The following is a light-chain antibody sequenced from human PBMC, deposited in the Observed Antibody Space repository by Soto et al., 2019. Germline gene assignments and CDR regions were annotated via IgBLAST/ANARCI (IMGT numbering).Light chain of an antibody. CDR1: QSVSSD. V-gene: IGKV3-15*01. CDR2: AAS. J-gene: IGKJ5*01. Sequence: EIVVTQSPATLSVSPGERASLSCRASQSVSSDLAWYQQKPGQAPRLLIYAASTTATGIPARFSGSGSGTEFTLTISSLQSEDFAVYYCQQYDNWPPITFGQGTRLEIK. CDR3: QQYDNWPPIT.